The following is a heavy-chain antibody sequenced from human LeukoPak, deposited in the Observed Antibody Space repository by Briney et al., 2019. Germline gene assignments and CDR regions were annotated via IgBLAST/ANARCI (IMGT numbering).Heavy chain of an antibody. CDR3: ASDRDSSTWSYY. D-gene: IGHD6-13*01. CDR1: ELSVSAYY. CDR2: IDSGGSGGST. Sequence: QPGGSLRLSCAASELSVSAYYMSWVRQAPGKGLEWVSVIDSGGSGGSTYYADSVKGRFTISRDNSKNTLFLQMNSLRAEDTAVYYCASDRDSSTWSYYWGQGTLVTVSS. J-gene: IGHJ4*02. V-gene: IGHV3-53*01.